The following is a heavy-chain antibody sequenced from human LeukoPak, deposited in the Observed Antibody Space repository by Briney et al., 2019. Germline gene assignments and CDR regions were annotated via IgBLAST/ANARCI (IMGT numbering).Heavy chain of an antibody. V-gene: IGHV3-7*01. CDR3: ARRGGSSSRRSPIDY. J-gene: IGHJ4*02. Sequence: GGSLRLSCTASGFTFSDYWMTWVRQAPGKGPEWVANIKQDGSQRYYVDSVRGRFTISRDNAKNSLFLQMNGLRAEDTAVYYCARRGGSSSRRSPIDYWGQGTLVTVPS. CDR2: IKQDGSQR. D-gene: IGHD6-6*01. CDR1: GFTFSDYW.